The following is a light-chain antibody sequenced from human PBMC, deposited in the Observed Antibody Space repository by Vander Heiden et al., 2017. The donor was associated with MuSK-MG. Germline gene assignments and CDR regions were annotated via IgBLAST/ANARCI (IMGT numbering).Light chain of an antibody. CDR2: SAS. V-gene: IGKV1-39*01. J-gene: IGKJ4*01. CDR1: QTIFNY. Sequence: DIQLTQSPSSLSPSVGDRVTITCLSSQTIFNYLTWYQQSPGKAPKLLIYSASTLQSGTPPRFSGSGSGTDFTLVISSLQPEDFATYYCQQCYNTPLTFGGGTKIETK. CDR3: QQCYNTPLT.